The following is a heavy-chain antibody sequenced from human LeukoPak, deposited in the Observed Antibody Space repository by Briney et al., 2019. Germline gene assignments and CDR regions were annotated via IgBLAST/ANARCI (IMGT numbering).Heavy chain of an antibody. CDR3: ASKLYSLYYFHY. D-gene: IGHD5-12*01. J-gene: IGHJ4*02. CDR2: ISGSGGNT. V-gene: IGHV3-23*01. Sequence: GGSLRLSCAASGFTSSGYIMSWVRQAPGKGLEWVSGISGSGGNTYYADSVKGRFTISRDNSKSTLYLQMNSLRAEDTAVYYCASKLYSLYYFHYWGQGTLVTVSS. CDR1: GFTSSGYI.